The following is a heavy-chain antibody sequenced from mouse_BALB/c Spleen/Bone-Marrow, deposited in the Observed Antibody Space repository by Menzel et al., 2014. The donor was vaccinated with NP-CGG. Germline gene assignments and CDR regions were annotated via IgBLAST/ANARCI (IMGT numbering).Heavy chain of an antibody. J-gene: IGHJ2*01. CDR2: INPSNGRT. CDR1: GYTFTSYW. Sequence: QVHLQQPGAELVKPGASVKLSCKASGYTFTSYWMHWVKQRPGQGLEWIGEINPSNGRTNYNEKFKSKATLTVDKSSSTAYMQLSSLTSEDSAVCYCARWGFDYWGQGTTLTVSS. V-gene: IGHV1S81*02. CDR3: ARWGFDY.